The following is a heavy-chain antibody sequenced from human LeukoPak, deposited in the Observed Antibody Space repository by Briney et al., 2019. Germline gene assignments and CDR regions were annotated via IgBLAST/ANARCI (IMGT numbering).Heavy chain of an antibody. V-gene: IGHV3-21*01. CDR3: ARDYSSGWYTDY. CDR2: ISSSSSYI. D-gene: IGHD6-19*01. CDR1: GFTFSSYS. Sequence: GGSLRLSCAASGFTFSSYSMNWVRQAPGKGLEWVSSISSSSSYIYYADSVKGRFTISRDNAKNSLYLQMNSLSAEDTAVYYCARDYSSGWYTDYWGQGTLVTVSS. J-gene: IGHJ4*02.